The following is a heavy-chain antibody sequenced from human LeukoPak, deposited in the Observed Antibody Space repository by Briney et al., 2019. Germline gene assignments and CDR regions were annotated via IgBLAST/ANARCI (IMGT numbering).Heavy chain of an antibody. CDR1: GFTFSSYA. CDR2: ISSNGGST. Sequence: PGGSLRLSCAASGFTFSSYAMHWVRQAPGKGLEYVSAISSNGGSTYYANSVKGRFTISRDNSKNTLYLQMGSLRAEDMAVYYCAHLYNWNDPDAFDIWGQGTMVTVSS. J-gene: IGHJ3*02. V-gene: IGHV3-64*01. D-gene: IGHD1-1*01. CDR3: AHLYNWNDPDAFDI.